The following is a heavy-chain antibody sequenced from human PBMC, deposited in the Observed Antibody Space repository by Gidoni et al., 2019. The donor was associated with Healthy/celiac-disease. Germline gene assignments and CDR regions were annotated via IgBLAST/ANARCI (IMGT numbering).Heavy chain of an antibody. D-gene: IGHD6-19*01. CDR1: GYSFTSYW. CDR2: NYPGDSDT. Sequence: EVQLVQSGAEVKKPGESLKISCKGSGYSFTSYWIGWVRQLPGKGLEWLGINYPGDSDTRYSPSFQGQVTISADKSISTAYLQWSSLKASDTAMYYCARQTYSSGWYLGYWGQGTLVTVSS. CDR3: ARQTYSSGWYLGY. V-gene: IGHV5-51*01. J-gene: IGHJ4*02.